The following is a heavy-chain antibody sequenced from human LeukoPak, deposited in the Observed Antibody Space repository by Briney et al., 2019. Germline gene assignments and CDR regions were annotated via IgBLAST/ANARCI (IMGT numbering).Heavy chain of an antibody. J-gene: IGHJ3*02. CDR1: GASISGSTYY. Sequence: PSETLSLTCTVSGASISGSTYYWGWIRQPPGKGLEWIGSIYYSGSTYYNPSLKSRVTISVDTSKNQFSLKLSSVTAADTAVYYCARRASVGYFEDAFDIWGQGTMVTVSS. CDR2: IYYSGST. CDR3: ARRASVGYFEDAFDI. V-gene: IGHV4-39*01. D-gene: IGHD5-18*01.